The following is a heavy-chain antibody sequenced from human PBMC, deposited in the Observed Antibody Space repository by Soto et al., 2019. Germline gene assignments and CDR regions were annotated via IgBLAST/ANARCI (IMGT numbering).Heavy chain of an antibody. V-gene: IGHV3-23*01. CDR2: ICGSGGST. CDR1: GFTFSSYA. CDR3: ARGPPVPWGGSSGMEDLSNYYGMDV. J-gene: IGHJ6*02. D-gene: IGHD6-6*01. Sequence: EVQVLESGGGLVQPGGSLRLSCAASGFTFSSYAMNWVRQAPGKGLEWVSAICGSGGSTYYADSVKGRFTFSRDNSKNTLYLQMRGLRAEDTAVYYCARGPPVPWGGSSGMEDLSNYYGMDVWGQGTTVTVSS.